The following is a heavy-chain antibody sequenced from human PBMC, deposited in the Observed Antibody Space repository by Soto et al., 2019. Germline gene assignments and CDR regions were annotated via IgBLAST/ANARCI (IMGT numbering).Heavy chain of an antibody. Sequence: SETLSLTGTVSGGSISSYYWTWIRQPPGKGLEWIGYIYYSGSTNYNPSLKSRVTISVDTSKNQFSLKLSSVTAADTAVYYCARNLYSGSYPFDYWGQGTLVTVS. CDR3: ARNLYSGSYPFDY. CDR1: GGSISSYY. CDR2: IYYSGST. V-gene: IGHV4-59*01. D-gene: IGHD1-26*01. J-gene: IGHJ4*02.